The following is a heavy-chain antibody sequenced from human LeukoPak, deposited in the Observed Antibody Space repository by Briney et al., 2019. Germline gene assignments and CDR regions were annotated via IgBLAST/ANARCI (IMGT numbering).Heavy chain of an antibody. J-gene: IGHJ5*02. CDR3: ARDLSLLGSYYIFWFDP. CDR1: GFTFSSYG. V-gene: IGHV3-30*02. CDR2: IPYDGYNK. Sequence: PGGSLRLSCAASGFTFSSYGMHWVRQAPGKGLEWVAFIPYDGYNKYYADSVKGRFTISRDNSKNTLYLQMNSLRSDDTAVYYCARDLSLLGSYYIFWFDPWGQGTLVTVSS. D-gene: IGHD1-26*01.